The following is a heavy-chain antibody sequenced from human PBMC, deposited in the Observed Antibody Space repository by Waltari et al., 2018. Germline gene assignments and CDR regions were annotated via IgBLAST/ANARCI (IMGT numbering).Heavy chain of an antibody. CDR2: IDNGDGSGT. CDR1: GFIFSTYW. V-gene: IGHV3-74*01. Sequence: EVQLVESGGGLVQPGGSLRLSCEASGFIFSTYWMHWVRQGPGKGLVWVERIDNGDGSGTRYADSVKGRVTISRDNAKNTLYLHMNSLRAEDTGVYYCARDHYYSKDVWGTGTTVTVSS. J-gene: IGHJ6*04. CDR3: ARDHYYSKDV.